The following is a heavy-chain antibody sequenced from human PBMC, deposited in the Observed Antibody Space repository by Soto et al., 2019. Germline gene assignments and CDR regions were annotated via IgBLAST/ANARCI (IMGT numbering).Heavy chain of an antibody. CDR2: IYYSGST. Sequence: QVQLQESGPGLVKPSQTLSLTCTVSGGSITSGGYYWSWIRQHPGKGLEWIGYIYYSGSTYYNPSLKSRVTISVDTSKNQFYLKLSSVTAADTAVYYCARGGVTMIDNWFDPWGQGTLVTVSS. CDR1: GGSITSGGYY. CDR3: ARGGVTMIDNWFDP. D-gene: IGHD3-22*01. J-gene: IGHJ5*02. V-gene: IGHV4-31*03.